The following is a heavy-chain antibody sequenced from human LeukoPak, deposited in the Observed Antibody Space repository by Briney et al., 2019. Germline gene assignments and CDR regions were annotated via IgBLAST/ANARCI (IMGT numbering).Heavy chain of an antibody. CDR3: ARWAGYSYGLSGIYFYYYMDV. CDR1: GYTFTGYY. CDR2: INPNSGGT. Sequence: ASVKVSCKASGYTFTGYYMHWVRQAPGQGLEWMGWINPNSGGTNYAQKLQGRVTMTTDTSTSTAYMELRSLRSDDTAVYYCARWAGYSYGLSGIYFYYYMDVWGKGTTVTVSS. V-gene: IGHV1-2*02. J-gene: IGHJ6*03. D-gene: IGHD5-18*01.